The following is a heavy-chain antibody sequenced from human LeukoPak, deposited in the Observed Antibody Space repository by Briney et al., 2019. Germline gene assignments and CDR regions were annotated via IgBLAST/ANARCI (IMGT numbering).Heavy chain of an antibody. D-gene: IGHD5-18*01. V-gene: IGHV5-51*01. Sequence: GESLKISCKGSGYSFTRYWIGWVRQLPGKGLEWMGIIYPGDSDTRYSPSFQGQVTISVDKSISTAYLQWSSLKASDTAMYYCARHAYVDTATDASDIWGQGTMVTVSS. CDR1: GYSFTRYW. CDR2: IYPGDSDT. CDR3: ARHAYVDTATDASDI. J-gene: IGHJ3*02.